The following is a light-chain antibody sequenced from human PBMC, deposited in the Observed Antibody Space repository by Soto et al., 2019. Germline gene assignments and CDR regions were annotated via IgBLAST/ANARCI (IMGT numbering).Light chain of an antibody. CDR1: SSDVGGYNY. CDR3: CSFAGSYTYV. Sequence: QSALTQPASVSVSPGQSITISCTGTSSDVGGYNYVSWYQQHPGKAPKLMIYEVSNRPSGVSDRFSGSKSGNTASLTISGLQAEDEADYSCCSFAGSYTYVFGGGTKVTVL. V-gene: IGLV2-14*01. J-gene: IGLJ1*01. CDR2: EVS.